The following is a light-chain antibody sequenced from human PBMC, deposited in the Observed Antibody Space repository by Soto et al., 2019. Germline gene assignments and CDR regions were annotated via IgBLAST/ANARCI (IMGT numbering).Light chain of an antibody. Sequence: DIQMTQSPSSLSASIGHTITISCRASQNIERYLNWYQHKEGRAPQLLMFAAANLESGVPSRFRGSGYGTDLTITISSMQNEDFETYYCQQTYSNIHSFGQGTKVDIK. V-gene: IGKV1-39*01. CDR3: QQTYSNIHS. CDR1: QNIERY. CDR2: AAA. J-gene: IGKJ2*01.